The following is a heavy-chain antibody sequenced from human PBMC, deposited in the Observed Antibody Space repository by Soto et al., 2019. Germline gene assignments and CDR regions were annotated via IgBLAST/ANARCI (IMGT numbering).Heavy chain of an antibody. CDR1: GFTFSSYA. V-gene: IGHV3-64*01. D-gene: IGHD1-1*01. Sequence: PGGSLRLSCAASGFTFSSYAMHWVRQAPGKGLEYVSAISSNGGSTYYANSVKGRFTISRDNSKNTLYLQMGSLRAEDMAVYYCAREGTFFDYWGQGTLVTVSS. CDR3: AREGTFFDY. CDR2: ISSNGGST. J-gene: IGHJ4*02.